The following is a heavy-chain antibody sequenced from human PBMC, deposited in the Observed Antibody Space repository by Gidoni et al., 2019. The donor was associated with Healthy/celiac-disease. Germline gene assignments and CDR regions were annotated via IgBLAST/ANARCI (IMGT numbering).Heavy chain of an antibody. J-gene: IGHJ4*01. Sequence: QVHLVQSGPAVKKPGASVKVSCKVSGDTFTELSMHWVRQAPGKGLEWMGGFDPEDGQTIYAQKFQGRVTMTEDTSTDTAYMELSSLRSEDTAIYYCATSDSSGWYGHDYWGQGTLVTVST. CDR1: GDTFTELS. CDR2: FDPEDGQT. V-gene: IGHV1-24*01. CDR3: ATSDSSGWYGHDY. D-gene: IGHD6-19*01.